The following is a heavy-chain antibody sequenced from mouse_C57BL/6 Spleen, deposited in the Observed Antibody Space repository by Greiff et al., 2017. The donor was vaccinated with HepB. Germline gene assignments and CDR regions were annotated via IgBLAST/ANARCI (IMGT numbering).Heavy chain of an antibody. Sequence: QVHVKQPGTELVKPGASVKLSCKASGYTFTSYWMHWVKQRPGQGLEWIGNINPSNGGTNYNEKFKSKATLTVDKSSSTAYMQLSSLTSEDSAVYSGARSGDYDGAMDYWGQGTSVTVSS. CDR2: INPSNGGT. CDR3: ARSGDYDGAMDY. D-gene: IGHD2-4*01. V-gene: IGHV1-53*01. J-gene: IGHJ4*01. CDR1: GYTFTSYW.